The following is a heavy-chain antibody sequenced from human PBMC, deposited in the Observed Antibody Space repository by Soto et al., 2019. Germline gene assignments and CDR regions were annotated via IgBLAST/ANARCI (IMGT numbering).Heavy chain of an antibody. D-gene: IGHD2-15*01. CDR1: GDSFSSGAYY. Sequence: SETLSLTCTVSGDSFSSGAYYWSWIRHRPGEGLEWIGFIYYSGNTYYNPSLRSRVVMSVDTSKNLFSLNLSSVTAADTAVFYCARGQSYCSGGNCLNDGLDVWGRGTLVTVSS. J-gene: IGHJ3*01. V-gene: IGHV4-31*03. CDR3: ARGQSYCSGGNCLNDGLDV. CDR2: IYYSGNT.